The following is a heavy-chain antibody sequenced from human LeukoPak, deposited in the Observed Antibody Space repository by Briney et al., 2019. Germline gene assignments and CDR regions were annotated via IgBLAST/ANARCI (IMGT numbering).Heavy chain of an antibody. CDR3: ARDYVLPLETDNGDGFAI. CDR2: VSPSHTTR. V-gene: IGHV1-18*01. J-gene: IGHJ3*02. D-gene: IGHD3-16*01. Sequence: ASVTVSCKASGYTFRQYSISWVRQAPGKGFEWMGWVSPSHTTRVYAQDFQGRVTMTADTNTNTASMELRSLRFDDTAVYFCARDYVLPLETDNGDGFAIWGQGTVVTVSS. CDR1: GYTFRQYS.